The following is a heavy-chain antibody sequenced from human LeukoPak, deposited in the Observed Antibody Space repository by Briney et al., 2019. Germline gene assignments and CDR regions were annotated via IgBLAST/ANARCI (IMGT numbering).Heavy chain of an antibody. CDR3: ARVGDYGTRSDAFDI. CDR1: GFTFSSYA. D-gene: IGHD4-17*01. CDR2: ISGSGGST. Sequence: GGSLRLSCAASGFTFSSYAMSWVRQAPGKGLEWVSAISGSGGSTYYADSVKGRFTISRDNSKNTLYLQMNSLRAEDTAVYYCARVGDYGTRSDAFDIWGQGTMVTVSS. J-gene: IGHJ3*02. V-gene: IGHV3-23*01.